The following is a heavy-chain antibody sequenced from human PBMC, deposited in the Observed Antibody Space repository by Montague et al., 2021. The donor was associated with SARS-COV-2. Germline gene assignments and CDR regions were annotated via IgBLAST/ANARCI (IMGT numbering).Heavy chain of an antibody. J-gene: IGHJ4*02. V-gene: IGHV3-23*01. D-gene: IGHD3-9*01. CDR2: ISGSGGST. CDR3: AKDFLAHDILTGYHY. Sequence: SLRLSCAASGFTFSSYAMSWVRQAPGKGLEWVSAISGSGGSTHYADSVKGRFTISRDNSKNTLYLQMNSLRAEDTAVYYCAKDFLAHDILTGYHYWGQGTLVTVSS. CDR1: GFTFSSYA.